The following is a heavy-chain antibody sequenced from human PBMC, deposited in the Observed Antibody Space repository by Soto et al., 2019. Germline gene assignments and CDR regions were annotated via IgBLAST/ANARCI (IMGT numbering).Heavy chain of an antibody. CDR2: IFSSGIT. CDR1: GDSISSGNKY. D-gene: IGHD2-8*01. Sequence: SETLSLTCTVSGDSISSGNKYWSWIRQPPGKGLEWIGYIFSSGITYYNPSLKSRLTMPLDASHNQFSLKLNSLTDADTALYFCAKVPSPYEHYYAIDVWGQGTPVTGFS. J-gene: IGHJ6*02. V-gene: IGHV4-30-4*01. CDR3: AKVPSPYEHYYAIDV.